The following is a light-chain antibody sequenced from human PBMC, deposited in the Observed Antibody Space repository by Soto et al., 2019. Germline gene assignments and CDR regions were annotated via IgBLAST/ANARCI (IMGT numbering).Light chain of an antibody. Sequence: QSVLTQPASVSGSPGQSITISCTGTSSDVGGYNYVSWYQQHPGKAPNPMIYAVTDRPSGVSSRFSGSKSGNTASLTISGLQAEDEADYYCSSYTSSSTLFGTGTKVTVL. CDR2: AVT. V-gene: IGLV2-14*01. CDR1: SSDVGGYNY. CDR3: SSYTSSSTL. J-gene: IGLJ1*01.